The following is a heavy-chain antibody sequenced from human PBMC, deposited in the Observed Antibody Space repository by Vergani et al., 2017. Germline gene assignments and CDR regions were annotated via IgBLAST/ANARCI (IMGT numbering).Heavy chain of an antibody. Sequence: VQLLESGGSLKQPGGSVRLSCAASGFTFSTYAMHWVRQAPGKGLEWVAFIRYDGSNKYYADSVKGRFTISRDNSKNTLYLQMNSLRAEDTAVYYCAKDPSQRRGYSGYDSSLYWGQGTLVTVSS. CDR1: GFTFSTYA. CDR2: IRYDGSNK. J-gene: IGHJ4*02. CDR3: AKDPSQRRGYSGYDSSLY. D-gene: IGHD5-12*01. V-gene: IGHV3-30*02.